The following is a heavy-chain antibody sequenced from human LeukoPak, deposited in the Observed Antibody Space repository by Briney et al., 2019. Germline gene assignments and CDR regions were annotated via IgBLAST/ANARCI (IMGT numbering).Heavy chain of an antibody. J-gene: IGHJ4*02. Sequence: PSETLSLTCTVSGYSISSGYYWGWIRQPPGKGLEWIGSIYHSGSTYYNPSLKSRVTISVDTSKNQFSLKLSSVTAADTAVYYCGHDSSGYHIFDYWGQGTLVTVSS. V-gene: IGHV4-38-2*02. CDR3: GHDSSGYHIFDY. CDR2: IYHSGST. CDR1: GYSISSGYY. D-gene: IGHD3-22*01.